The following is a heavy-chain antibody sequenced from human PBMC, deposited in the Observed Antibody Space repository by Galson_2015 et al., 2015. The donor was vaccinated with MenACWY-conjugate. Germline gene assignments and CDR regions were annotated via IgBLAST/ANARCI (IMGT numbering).Heavy chain of an antibody. CDR3: ARVGTWIHQYFYYMDV. CDR2: ISKSGSPI. V-gene: IGHV3-48*03. CDR1: GFTFTGYE. D-gene: IGHD5-18*01. Sequence: LRLSCAASGFTFTGYEFNWVRQAPGKGLEWLSYISKSGSPIYYADSVKGRFTISRDNIKKPLFLETNSLRAGDTGVYYCARVGTWIHQYFYYMDVWGKGTTVTVSS. J-gene: IGHJ6*03.